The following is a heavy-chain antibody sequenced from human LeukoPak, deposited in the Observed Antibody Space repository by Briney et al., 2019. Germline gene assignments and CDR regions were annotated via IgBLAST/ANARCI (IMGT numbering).Heavy chain of an antibody. CDR1: GGSISSSRFY. J-gene: IGHJ4*02. CDR3: ARHDYDFWSGLFDF. CDR2: LYYTGNT. D-gene: IGHD3-3*01. V-gene: IGHV4-39*01. Sequence: SETLSLTCSVSGGSISSSRFYWVWIRQPPGKGLEWIGSLYYTGNTYYNPSLNSRVTISIDTSQSQFSLKLTSVTAADTAVYYCARHDYDFWSGLFDFWGQGTLVTVSS.